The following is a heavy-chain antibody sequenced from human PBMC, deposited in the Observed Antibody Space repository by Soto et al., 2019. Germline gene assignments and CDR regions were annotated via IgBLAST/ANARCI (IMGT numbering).Heavy chain of an antibody. V-gene: IGHV1-46*01. CDR2: INPSGGST. CDR1: GYTFTSNY. D-gene: IGHD3-10*01. J-gene: IGHJ4*02. Sequence: GASVKVSCKASGYTFTSNYMHWVRQAPGQGLEWMGIINPSGGSTSYAQKFQGRVTMTRDTSTSTVYMELSSLRSEDTAVYYCARDYYYGSGSYLGRPFDYWGQGTLVTVSS. CDR3: ARDYYYGSGSYLGRPFDY.